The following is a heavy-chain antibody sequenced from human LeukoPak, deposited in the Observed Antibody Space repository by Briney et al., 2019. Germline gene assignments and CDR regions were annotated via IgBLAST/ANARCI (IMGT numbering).Heavy chain of an antibody. D-gene: IGHD6-19*01. J-gene: IGHJ4*02. CDR1: GFTFSTYW. Sequence: PGGSLRLSCAGSGFTFSTYWMHWIRQVPGKGLVWVSRINTDGSSTSYADSMTGRFTISRDDSKNTLYLQMNSLRAEDTAVYYCAKDQTRDSGWSFDYWGQGTLVTVSS. CDR3: AKDQTRDSGWSFDY. CDR2: INTDGSST. V-gene: IGHV3-74*01.